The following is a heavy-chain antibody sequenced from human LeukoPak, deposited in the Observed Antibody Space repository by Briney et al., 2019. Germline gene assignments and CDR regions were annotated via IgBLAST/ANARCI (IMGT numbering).Heavy chain of an antibody. V-gene: IGHV5-51*01. Sequence: GESLKISCKGSGYSFTNYWIGWVRQMPGRGLEWMGIIYPGDSQTRYNPSFQGQVTISADKSISTAYLQWSSLKASDTAMYYCARQYYDSSALVDPWGQGTLVTVSS. J-gene: IGHJ5*02. D-gene: IGHD3-22*01. CDR1: GYSFTNYW. CDR3: ARQYYDSSALVDP. CDR2: IYPGDSQT.